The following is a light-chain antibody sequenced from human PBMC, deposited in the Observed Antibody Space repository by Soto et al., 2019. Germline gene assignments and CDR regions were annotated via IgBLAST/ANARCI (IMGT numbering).Light chain of an antibody. J-gene: IGLJ3*02. Sequence: NFMLTQPHSMSESPGKTVTISCTRSSGSIAHNYVQWYQQRPGSAPTTVIYENNQRPSGVPDRFSGSIDSSSNSASLTISGLRTEDEADYYCHSYDTSNPAWVFGGGTKVTVL. CDR1: SGSIAHNY. CDR3: HSYDTSNPAWV. CDR2: ENN. V-gene: IGLV6-57*04.